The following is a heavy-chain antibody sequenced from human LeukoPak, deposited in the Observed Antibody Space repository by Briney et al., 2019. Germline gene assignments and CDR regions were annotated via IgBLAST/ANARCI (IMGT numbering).Heavy chain of an antibody. J-gene: IGHJ6*02. CDR2: ISAYNGNT. CDR3: AREGMTTVTPYYYYGMDV. V-gene: IGHV1-18*01. D-gene: IGHD4-17*01. Sequence: ASAKVSCKASGYTFTSYGISWVRQAPGQGLEWMGWISAYNGNTNYAQKLQGRVTMTTDTSTSTAYMELRSLRSDDTAVYYCAREGMTTVTPYYYYGMDVWGQGTTVTVSS. CDR1: GYTFTSYG.